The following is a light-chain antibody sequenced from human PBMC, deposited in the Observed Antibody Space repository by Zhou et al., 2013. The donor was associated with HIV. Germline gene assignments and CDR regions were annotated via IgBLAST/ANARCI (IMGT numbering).Light chain of an antibody. V-gene: IGKV1-5*01. CDR2: QAS. CDR3: QQYHDYPWT. CDR1: ENVRRW. Sequence: DIQMTQSPSALSASVGDTVTFTCRVSENVRRWVAWYQQKQGTAPRLLIYQASSLQHGVSSRFSGSGSDTHFTLTISGLHPDDFATYFCQQYHDYPWTFGQGT. J-gene: IGKJ1*01.